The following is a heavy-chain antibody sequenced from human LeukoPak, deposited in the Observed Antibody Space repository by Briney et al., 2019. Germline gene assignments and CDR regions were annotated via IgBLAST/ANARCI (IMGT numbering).Heavy chain of an antibody. Sequence: GRSLRLSCAASGFTFDDYAMHWVRQAPGKGLEWVSGISWNSGSIGYADSVKGRFTISRDNAKNSLYLQMNSLRAEDTAVYYCARTVVTHRGLRVLYFDYWGQGTLVTVSS. CDR1: GFTFDDYA. V-gene: IGHV3-9*01. D-gene: IGHD4-23*01. CDR2: ISWNSGSI. CDR3: ARTVVTHRGLRVLYFDY. J-gene: IGHJ4*02.